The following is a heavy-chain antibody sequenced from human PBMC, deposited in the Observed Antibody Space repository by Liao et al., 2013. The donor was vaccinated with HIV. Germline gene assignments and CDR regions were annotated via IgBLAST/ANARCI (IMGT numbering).Heavy chain of an antibody. CDR3: ARVVRWIGVIADDASDI. V-gene: IGHV4-30-2*01. J-gene: IGHJ3*02. CDR2: IYGGGTT. Sequence: QLQLQESGSGLVKPSQTLSLTCAVSGASISSGDYSWSWIRQAPGKGLEWIGYIYGGGTTHYQLSFRTRVTISVDRSKNVFSLKLSSVTAADTAVYYCARVVRWIGVIADDASDIWGQGTKVTVSS. D-gene: IGHD6-13*01. CDR1: GASISSGDYS.